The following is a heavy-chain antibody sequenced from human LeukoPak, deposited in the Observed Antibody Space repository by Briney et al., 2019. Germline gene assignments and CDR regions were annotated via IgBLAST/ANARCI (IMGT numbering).Heavy chain of an antibody. V-gene: IGHV3-48*04. J-gene: IGHJ4*02. Sequence: GGSLRLSCAASGFTFSSYTMNWVRQAPGKGLEWLAYISGTLYTIYYADSVRGRFTISRDNAKNSLYLQMNSLRAEDTAVYYCARDFRRNRAVAGMGFDYWGQGTLVTVSS. CDR2: ISGTLYTI. D-gene: IGHD6-19*01. CDR1: GFTFSSYT. CDR3: ARDFRRNRAVAGMGFDY.